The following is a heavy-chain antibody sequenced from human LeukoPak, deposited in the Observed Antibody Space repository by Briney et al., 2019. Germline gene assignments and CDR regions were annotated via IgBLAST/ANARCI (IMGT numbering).Heavy chain of an antibody. CDR3: ARDFVRVGATGYYYYYGMDV. Sequence: PGRSLRLSCAASGFTFSSYSMNWVRQAPGKGLEWVSSISRGSNYIYYADSVKGRFAISRDNTKNSLYLQMNGLRAEDTAVYYCARDFVRVGATGYYYYYGMDVWGQGTTVTVPS. CDR1: GFTFSSYS. V-gene: IGHV3-21*01. CDR2: ISRGSNYI. D-gene: IGHD1-26*01. J-gene: IGHJ6*02.